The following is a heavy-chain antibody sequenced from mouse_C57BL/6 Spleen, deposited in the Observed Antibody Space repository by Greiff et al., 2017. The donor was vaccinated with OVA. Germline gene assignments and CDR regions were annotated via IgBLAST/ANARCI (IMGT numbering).Heavy chain of an antibody. J-gene: IGHJ4*01. Sequence: EVKVEESGPGLVKPSQSLSLTCSVTGYSITSGYYWNWIRQFPGNKLEWMGYISYDGSNNYNPSLKNRTAITRDTSKNQFFLKLNSVTTEDTATYDCARYDYQEYAMDYWGQGTSVTVSS. CDR3: ARYDYQEYAMDY. D-gene: IGHD2-4*01. CDR1: GYSITSGYY. CDR2: ISYDGSN. V-gene: IGHV3-6*01.